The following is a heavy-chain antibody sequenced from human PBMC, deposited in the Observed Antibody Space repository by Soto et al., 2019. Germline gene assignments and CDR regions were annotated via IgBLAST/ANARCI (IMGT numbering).Heavy chain of an antibody. J-gene: IGHJ4*02. D-gene: IGHD3-3*01. CDR1: GGTFSNHA. V-gene: IGHV1-69*13. CDR3: ARGHDGSGFYLFDY. CDR2: IIPLSGKT. Sequence: SVKVSCMASGGTFSNHAVRWVRQAPGQGPEWMGGIIPLSGKTNYAQKVQGRVTITADESMTTAYMELSSLRYEDTAVYYCARGHDGSGFYLFDYWGQGTLVTVSS.